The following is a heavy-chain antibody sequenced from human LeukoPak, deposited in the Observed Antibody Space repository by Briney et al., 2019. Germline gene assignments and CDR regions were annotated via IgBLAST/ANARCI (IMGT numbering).Heavy chain of an antibody. CDR2: IKQDGSEK. CDR1: GFTFSSYW. V-gene: IGHV3-7*01. Sequence: GGSLRLSCAASGFTFSSYWMSWVRQAPGKGLEWVANIKQDGSEKYYVDSVKGRFTISRDNAKNTLYLQMNSLRAEDTAVYYCARGGSSGYYPGYYWGQGTLVTVSS. J-gene: IGHJ4*02. CDR3: ARGGSSGYYPGYY. D-gene: IGHD3-22*01.